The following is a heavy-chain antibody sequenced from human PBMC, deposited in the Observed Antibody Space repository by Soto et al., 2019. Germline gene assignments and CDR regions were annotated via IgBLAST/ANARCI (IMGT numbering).Heavy chain of an antibody. J-gene: IGHJ6*03. V-gene: IGHV4-59*01. CDR1: GGSISSYY. CDR3: ASRSADDFWSGYYTRRYYYYYMDV. CDR2: IYYSGST. D-gene: IGHD3-3*01. Sequence: PSETLSLTCTVSGGSISSYYRSWIRQPPGKGLEWIGYIYYSGSTNYNPSLKSRVTISVDTSKNQFSLKLSSVTAADTAVYYCASRSADDFWSGYYTRRYYYYYMDVWGKGTTVTVSS.